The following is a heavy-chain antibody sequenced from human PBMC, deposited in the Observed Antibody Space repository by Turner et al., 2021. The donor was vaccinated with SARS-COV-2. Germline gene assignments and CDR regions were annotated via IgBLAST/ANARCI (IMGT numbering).Heavy chain of an antibody. D-gene: IGHD5-18*01. CDR2: IYYSGSA. J-gene: IGHJ6*02. Sequence: QLQLQESGPGLVKPSEPLSLTCTVSGGSISSSSYYWGWIRQLPGKGLEWIGNIYYSGSAYYNPSLKSRVTISVDPSKNQFSLKLTSVTAADTAVYYCARLMDTAMDYYGTDVWGQGTTVTVSS. CDR3: ARLMDTAMDYYGTDV. V-gene: IGHV4-39*01. CDR1: GGSISSSSYY.